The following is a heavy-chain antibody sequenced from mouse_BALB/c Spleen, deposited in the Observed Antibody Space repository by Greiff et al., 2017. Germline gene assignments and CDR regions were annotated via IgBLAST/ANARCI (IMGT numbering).Heavy chain of an antibody. J-gene: IGHJ4*01. V-gene: IGHV5-9-3*01. CDR3: ARPSMDY. CDR1: GFTFSSYA. Sequence: EVQRVESGGGLVKPGGSLKLSCAASGFTFSSYAMSWVRQTPEKRLEWVATISSGGSYTYYPDSVKGRFTISRDNAKNTLYLQMSSLRSEDTAMYYCARPSMDYWGQGTSVTVSS. CDR2: ISSGGSYT.